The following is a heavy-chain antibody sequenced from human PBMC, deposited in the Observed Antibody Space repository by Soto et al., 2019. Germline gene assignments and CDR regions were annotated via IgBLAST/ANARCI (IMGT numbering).Heavy chain of an antibody. CDR3: ATDRGGYGEYDY. D-gene: IGHD4-17*01. CDR2: IYYSAST. J-gene: IGHJ4*02. V-gene: IGHV4-31*03. Sequence: QVQLQESGPGLVKPSETLSITCSVAGGSISSGGYYWTWIRQHPGEGLEWIGYIYYSASTWYNPSLWSRVTISLDASKRQFSLKLNSVTAADTAVYYCATDRGGYGEYDYWGQGLLVTVSS. CDR1: GGSISSGGYY.